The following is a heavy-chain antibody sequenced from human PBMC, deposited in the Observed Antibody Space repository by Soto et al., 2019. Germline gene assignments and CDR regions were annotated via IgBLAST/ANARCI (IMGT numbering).Heavy chain of an antibody. CDR1: GGSFSGYY. V-gene: IGHV4-34*01. CDR3: ARLRFYGYYYMDV. J-gene: IGHJ6*03. CDR2: INHSGST. D-gene: IGHD3-3*01. Sequence: SETLSLTCAVYGGSFSGYYWSWIRQPPGKGLEWIGEINHSGSTNYNPSLKSRVTISVDTSKNQFSLKLSSVTAADTAVYYCARLRFYGYYYMDVWGKGTTVTVSS.